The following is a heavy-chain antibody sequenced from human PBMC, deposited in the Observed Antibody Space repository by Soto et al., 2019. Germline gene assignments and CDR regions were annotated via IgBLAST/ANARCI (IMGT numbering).Heavy chain of an antibody. D-gene: IGHD3-10*01. CDR3: AKGVAVTMVQYYFDY. V-gene: IGHV3-30*18. Sequence: QVQLVESGGGVVQPGRSLRLSCAASGFTFSSYGMHWVRQAPGKGLEWVAVISYDGSNKYYADSVKGRFTISRDNSKNTVYLQMNSLRAEDTAVYYCAKGVAVTMVQYYFDYWGQGTLVTVSS. CDR2: ISYDGSNK. J-gene: IGHJ4*02. CDR1: GFTFSSYG.